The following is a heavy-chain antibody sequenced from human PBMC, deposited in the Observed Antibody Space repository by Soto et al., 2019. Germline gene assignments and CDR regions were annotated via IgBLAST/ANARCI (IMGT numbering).Heavy chain of an antibody. V-gene: IGHV3-21*01. Sequence: EVQLVESGGGLVKPGGSLRLSCAASGFTFSSYSMNWVRQAPGKGLEWVSSIISSSSYISYADAVKGRFTISRDNAKHSLYLQMNSLRAEDTAVYYCSSEAYYYDSSGYYYYWGQGSLVTVSS. CDR2: IISSSSYI. CDR1: GFTFSSYS. J-gene: IGHJ4*02. D-gene: IGHD3-22*01. CDR3: SSEAYYYDSSGYYYY.